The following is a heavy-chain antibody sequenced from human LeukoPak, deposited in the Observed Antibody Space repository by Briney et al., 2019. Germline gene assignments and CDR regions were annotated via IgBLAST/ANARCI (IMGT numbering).Heavy chain of an antibody. Sequence: SETLSLTCAVYGGSFSGYYWSWIRQPPGKGLEWIGEINHSGSTNYNPSLKSRVTISVDTSKNQFSLKLSSVTAADTAVYYCARAASDGSGSYLASKFYYYYGMDVWGQGTTVTVSS. CDR1: GGSFSGYY. D-gene: IGHD3-10*01. CDR2: INHSGST. V-gene: IGHV4-34*01. J-gene: IGHJ6*02. CDR3: ARAASDGSGSYLASKFYYYYGMDV.